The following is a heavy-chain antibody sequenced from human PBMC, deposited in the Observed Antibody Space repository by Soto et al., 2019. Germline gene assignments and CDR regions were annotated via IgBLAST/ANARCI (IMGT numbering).Heavy chain of an antibody. Sequence: QVLLEQWGAGLLKPSETLSLTCAVDGGSFSGYYWTWIRQPPGRGLEWLGEINHSGITHYNPSLKSRVSISIDTSKNQFALKLNSVTAADTAVYYCAVGPRMWLAGGGYWGQGTLVTVSS. CDR1: GGSFSGYY. CDR3: AVGPRMWLAGGGY. D-gene: IGHD6-19*01. J-gene: IGHJ4*02. CDR2: INHSGIT. V-gene: IGHV4-34*01.